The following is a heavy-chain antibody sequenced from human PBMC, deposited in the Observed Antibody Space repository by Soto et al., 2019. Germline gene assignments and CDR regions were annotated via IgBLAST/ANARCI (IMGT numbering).Heavy chain of an antibody. J-gene: IGHJ5*02. CDR1: GFTFSSYW. CDR2: IKQDGSEK. Sequence: QPGGSLRLSCAASGFTFSSYWMSWVRQAPGKGLEWVANIKQDGSEKYYVDSVKGRFTISRDNAKNSLYLQMNSLRAEDTAVYYCAGTFGVVKNLFDPWGQGTLVTVSS. CDR3: AGTFGVVKNLFDP. D-gene: IGHD3-3*01. V-gene: IGHV3-7*01.